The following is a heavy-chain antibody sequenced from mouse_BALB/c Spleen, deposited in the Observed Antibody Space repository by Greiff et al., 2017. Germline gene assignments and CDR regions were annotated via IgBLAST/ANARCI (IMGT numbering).Heavy chain of an antibody. CDR3: VRIFGYYGSSYEWYFDV. V-gene: IGHV8-11*01. D-gene: IGHD1-1*01. J-gene: IGHJ1*01. CDR2: LGWNDNK. CDR1: GFSLSTYGIG. Sequence: QVPLQESGPGLLQPCETLRLSCYFSGFSLSTYGIGVGWLSQAQGTGREWLAHLGWNDNKYYNKALKSRSTISKDTSNNQAFLTVDTVYTAATATFCCVRIFGYYGSSYEWYFDVWGAGTTVTVSS.